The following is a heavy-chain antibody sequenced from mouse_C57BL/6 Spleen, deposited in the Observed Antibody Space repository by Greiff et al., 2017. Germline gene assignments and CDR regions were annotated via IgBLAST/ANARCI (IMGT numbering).Heavy chain of an antibody. CDR2: IDPSDSYT. Sequence: QVQLQQPGAELVMPGASVKLSCKASGYTFTSSWMHWVKQRPGQGLEWIGEIDPSDSYTNYNQKFKGKSTLTVDKSSSTAYMQLSSLTSEDSAVYYCARSDYDWYFDVWGTGTTVTVSS. J-gene: IGHJ1*03. V-gene: IGHV1-69*01. D-gene: IGHD2-4*01. CDR3: ARSDYDWYFDV. CDR1: GYTFTSSW.